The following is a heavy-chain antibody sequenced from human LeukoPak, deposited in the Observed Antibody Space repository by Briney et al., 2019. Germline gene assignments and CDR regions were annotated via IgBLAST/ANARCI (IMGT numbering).Heavy chain of an antibody. J-gene: IGHJ4*02. D-gene: IGHD3-10*01. V-gene: IGHV4-38-2*02. CDR1: GYSISSGYY. CDR2: INHSGST. Sequence: SETLSLTCAVSGYSISSGYYWGWIRQPPGKGLEWIGEINHSGSTNYNPSLKSRVTISVDTSKNQFSLKLSSVTAADTAVYYCAREITMVRGVTDYWGQGTLVTVSS. CDR3: AREITMVRGVTDY.